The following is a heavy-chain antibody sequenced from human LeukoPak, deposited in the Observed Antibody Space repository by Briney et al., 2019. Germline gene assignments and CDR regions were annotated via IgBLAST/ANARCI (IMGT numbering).Heavy chain of an antibody. CDR3: ARHLTGSIFGVVTPGFDY. J-gene: IGHJ4*02. CDR2: IYYSGST. Sequence: SETLSLTCTVSGGSISSSSYYWGWIRQPPGKGLEWIGSIYYSGSTYYNPSLKSRVTISVDTSKNQFSLKLSSVTAADTAVYYCARHLTGSIFGVVTPGFDYWGQGTLDTVSS. V-gene: IGHV4-39*01. CDR1: GGSISSSSYY. D-gene: IGHD3-3*01.